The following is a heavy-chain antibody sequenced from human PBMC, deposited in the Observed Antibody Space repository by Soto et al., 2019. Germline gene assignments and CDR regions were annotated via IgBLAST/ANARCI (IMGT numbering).Heavy chain of an antibody. CDR1: GGTFSRFA. Sequence: SVKVSCKASGGTFSRFAISWVRQAPGQGLEWMGGIIPMFGKANYAQKFQGRVSITADESTSTGYMELRSLRSEDTAVYYCARDGTLYDTSGYYYLYWGQGTLVTVSS. CDR3: ARDGTLYDTSGYYYLY. J-gene: IGHJ4*02. CDR2: IIPMFGKA. V-gene: IGHV1-69*13. D-gene: IGHD3-22*01.